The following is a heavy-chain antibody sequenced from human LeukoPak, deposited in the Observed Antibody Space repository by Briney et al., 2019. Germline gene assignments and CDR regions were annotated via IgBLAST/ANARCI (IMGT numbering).Heavy chain of an antibody. CDR3: ARGIRWLQSNPGFGY. Sequence: SQTLSLTCAISGNSVSSNSDAWNWIRQSPSRGLEWLGRTYYRSKWFNDYAVSVKSRITINPDTSKNQFSLHLNSVTPEDTAVYYCARGIRWLQSNPGFGYWGQGTLVTVSS. V-gene: IGHV6-1*01. D-gene: IGHD5-24*01. J-gene: IGHJ4*02. CDR1: GNSVSSNSDA. CDR2: TYYRSKWFN.